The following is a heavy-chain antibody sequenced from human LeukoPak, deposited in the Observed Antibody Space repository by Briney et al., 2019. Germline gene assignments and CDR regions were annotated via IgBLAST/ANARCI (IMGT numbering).Heavy chain of an antibody. CDR1: GFTFSSYW. CDR3: ARDSNFCPADY. D-gene: IGHD2/OR15-2a*01. J-gene: IGHJ4*02. CDR2: IKKDGSIK. V-gene: IGHV3-7*01. Sequence: PGGSLRLSCAASGFTFSSYWMTWVRQAPGKGLEWVANIKKDGSIKAYVDSVKGRFTISRDNAKNSVYRQMNSLTTEDTAIYYCARDSNFCPADYWGQGTLVTVSS.